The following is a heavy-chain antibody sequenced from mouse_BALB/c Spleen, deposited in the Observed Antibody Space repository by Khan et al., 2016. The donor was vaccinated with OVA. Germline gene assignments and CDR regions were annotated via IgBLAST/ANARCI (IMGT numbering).Heavy chain of an antibody. CDR2: IFPGDGSA. CDR3: ARHYYGGGLYWYFDV. J-gene: IGHJ1*01. Sequence: QVQLQQSGAELVKPGASVKLSCKASGYTFTNYDLNWVRLRPEQGLEWIGWIFPGDGSAKYNEKFKGKATLTTDKSPSTASMQLSRLTSGDSAVYFCARHYYGGGLYWYFDVWGAGTAVTVSS. D-gene: IGHD1-1*02. V-gene: IGHV1S56*01. CDR1: GYTFTNYD.